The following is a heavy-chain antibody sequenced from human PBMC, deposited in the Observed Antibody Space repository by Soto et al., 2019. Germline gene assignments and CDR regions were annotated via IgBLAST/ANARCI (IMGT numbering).Heavy chain of an antibody. CDR3: ARGPYYYDSSGYYYPRPFDY. D-gene: IGHD3-22*01. CDR1: GYTCTGYY. J-gene: IGHJ4*02. CDR2: INPNSGGT. V-gene: IGHV1-2*04. Sequence: ASVKVSCKASGYTCTGYYMHWVRQAPGQGLELMGWINPNSGGTNYAQKFQGWVTMTRDTSISTAYMELSRLRSDDTAVYYCARGPYYYDSSGYYYPRPFDYWGQGTLVTVSS.